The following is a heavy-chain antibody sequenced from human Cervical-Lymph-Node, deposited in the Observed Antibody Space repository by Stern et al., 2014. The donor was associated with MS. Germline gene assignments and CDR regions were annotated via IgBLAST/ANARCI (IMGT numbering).Heavy chain of an antibody. CDR1: GFTFSDHY. CDR2: ISSSSSYT. J-gene: IGHJ4*02. Sequence: VQLVESGGGLVKPGGSLRLSCVASGFTFSDHYMSWIRQAPGKGLEWVSYISSSSSYTRYAVSVKGRFSISRDNAKDSLYLQMNSLRAEDTAVYYCARVHYDGSAYYRFDYWGQGTLVTVSS. CDR3: ARVHYDGSAYYRFDY. D-gene: IGHD3-22*01. V-gene: IGHV3-11*06.